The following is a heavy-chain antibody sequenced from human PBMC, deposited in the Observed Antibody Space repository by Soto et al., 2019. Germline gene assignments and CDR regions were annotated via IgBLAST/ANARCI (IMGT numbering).Heavy chain of an antibody. CDR2: ISSSSSTI. D-gene: IGHD3-22*01. V-gene: IGHV3-48*02. CDR1: GFTFSSYS. J-gene: IGHJ4*02. CDR3: AREITRLRYYYDSSGNY. Sequence: PGGSLRLSCAASGFTFSSYSMNWVRQAPGKGLEWVSYISSSSSTIYYADSVKGRFTISRDNAKNSLYLQMNSLRDEDTAVYYCAREITRLRYYYDSSGNYWGQGTLVTVSS.